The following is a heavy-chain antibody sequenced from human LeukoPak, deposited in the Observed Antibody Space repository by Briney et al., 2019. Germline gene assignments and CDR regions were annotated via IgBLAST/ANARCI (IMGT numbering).Heavy chain of an antibody. J-gene: IGHJ4*02. CDR3: AKVWAGTNFYLDY. CDR1: GGSISSYY. Sequence: SETLSLTCTVSGGSISSYYWSWIRQPPGKGLEWIGYISHRGYTDYNPSLKSRVTISVDTSENQLSLRVNSLTAADTAVYYCAKVWAGTNFYLDYWGQGILVTVSS. V-gene: IGHV4-59*01. CDR2: ISHRGYT. D-gene: IGHD3-10*01.